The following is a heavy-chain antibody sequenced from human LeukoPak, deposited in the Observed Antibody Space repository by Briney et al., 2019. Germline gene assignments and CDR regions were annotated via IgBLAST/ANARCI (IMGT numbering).Heavy chain of an antibody. CDR2: IRSKANSYAT. CDR1: GLTFSGSV. V-gene: IGHV3-73*01. Sequence: GGSLRLSCAASGLTFSGSVMHWVRQASGKGLEWVGRIRSKANSYATAYGASEKGRVTISRDDPKNTAYLQMDSLRVEDTAVYYCAKDVGYCTSISRCLRGMDVWGQGTTVTVSS. D-gene: IGHD2-2*01. J-gene: IGHJ6*02. CDR3: AKDVGYCTSISRCLRGMDV.